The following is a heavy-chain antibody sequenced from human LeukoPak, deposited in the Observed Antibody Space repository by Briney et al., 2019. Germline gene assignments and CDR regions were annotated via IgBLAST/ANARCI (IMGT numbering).Heavy chain of an antibody. CDR3: TVQVVPSDNWFDP. V-gene: IGHV3-49*04. CDR1: GLLFGDYA. J-gene: IGHJ5*02. D-gene: IGHD2-2*01. CDR2: IRSKAYGGTA. Sequence: GGSLRLSCTASGLLFGDYAMTWVRQVPGKGLEWLGCIRSKAYGGTAEYAASVKGRFTISRDDSKSVAYVQMNSLKTEDTAVYHCTVQVVPSDNWFDPWGQGTLVTVSS.